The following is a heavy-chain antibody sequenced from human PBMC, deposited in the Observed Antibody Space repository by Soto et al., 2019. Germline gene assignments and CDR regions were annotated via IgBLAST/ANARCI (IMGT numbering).Heavy chain of an antibody. CDR1: GGSVSSGSYY. V-gene: IGHV4-61*01. CDR3: ARDLLVDSSSWYDY. D-gene: IGHD6-13*01. J-gene: IGHJ4*02. Sequence: SETLSLTCTVSGGSVSSGSYYWSWIRQPPGKGLEWIGYIYYSGSTNYNPSLKSRVAISVDTSKNQFSLKLSSVTAADTAVYYRARDLLVDSSSWYDYWGQGTLVTVSS. CDR2: IYYSGST.